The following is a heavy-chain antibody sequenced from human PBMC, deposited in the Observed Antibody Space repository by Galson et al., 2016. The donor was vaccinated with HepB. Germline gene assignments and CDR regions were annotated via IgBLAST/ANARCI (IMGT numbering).Heavy chain of an antibody. D-gene: IGHD3-10*01. V-gene: IGHV3-74*01. CDR1: GFSLSRYW. J-gene: IGHJ5*02. CDR3: AKDSGSGSYYKWGWFDP. CDR2: IKGDGSTT. Sequence: SLRLSCAASGFSLSRYWMHWVRQAPGKGLVWVSRIKGDGSTTNYADSVKGRVTISRDNAKNSLYLQMDSLRSEDTALYYCAKDSGSGSYYKWGWFDPWGQGTLVTVSS.